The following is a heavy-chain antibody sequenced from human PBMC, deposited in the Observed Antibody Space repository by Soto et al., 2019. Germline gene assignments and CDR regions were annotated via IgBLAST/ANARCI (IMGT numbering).Heavy chain of an antibody. J-gene: IGHJ4*02. V-gene: IGHV3-21*01. CDR1: GFTFSTYN. D-gene: IGHD5-12*01. Sequence: VQLVESGGGLVKPGGSLRLYCAASGFTFSTYNMNWVRQAPGKGLEWVASISSTSVYMYYANSLKGRFTISRANAKSSLYLQVNSLRAEDTAVYYCARGWLRDPWMYWGQGTLVTVSS. CDR3: ARGWLRDPWMY. CDR2: ISSTSVYM.